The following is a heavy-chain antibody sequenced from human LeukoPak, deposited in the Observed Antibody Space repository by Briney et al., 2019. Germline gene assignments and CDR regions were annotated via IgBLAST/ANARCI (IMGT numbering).Heavy chain of an antibody. V-gene: IGHV4-34*01. J-gene: IGHJ6*02. CDR2: INHSGST. CDR1: GGSFSGYY. CDR3: ARGYSNYVSYYYYGMDV. D-gene: IGHD4-11*01. Sequence: PSETLSLTCAVYGGSFSGYYWSWIRQPPGKGLEWIGEINHSGSTNYNPSLKSRVTISVDTSKNQFSLKLSSVTAADTAVYYCARGYSNYVSYYYYGMDVWGQGTTVTVSS.